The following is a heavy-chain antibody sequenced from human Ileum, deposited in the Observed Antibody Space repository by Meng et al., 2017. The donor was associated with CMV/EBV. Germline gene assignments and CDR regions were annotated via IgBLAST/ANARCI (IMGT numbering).Heavy chain of an antibody. D-gene: IGHD3-10*01. J-gene: IGHJ4*02. Sequence: CAVSGGSLTGYYCSWIRQPPGKGLEWIGEINYSESTNYNPSLNSRVTISVDTFKNQCSLKRTSVTAADTAMYYCARRVGSGKYFFDYWSLGALVTVSS. CDR3: ARRVGSGKYFFDY. V-gene: IGHV4-34*01. CDR2: INYSEST. CDR1: GGSLTGYY.